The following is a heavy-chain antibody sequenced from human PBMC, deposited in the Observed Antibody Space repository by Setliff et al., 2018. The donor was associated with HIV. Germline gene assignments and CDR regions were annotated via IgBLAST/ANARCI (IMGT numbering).Heavy chain of an antibody. CDR2: IYHSGST. Sequence: SETLSLTCAVSGGSISSGGYSWSWIRQPPGKGLEWIGYIYHSGSTYYNPPLKSRVTISVDTSKNQFSLKLSSVTAADTAVYYCARRSGWSLDYWGQGTLVTVSS. CDR1: GGSISSGGYS. CDR3: ARRSGWSLDY. J-gene: IGHJ4*02. V-gene: IGHV4-30-2*01. D-gene: IGHD6-19*01.